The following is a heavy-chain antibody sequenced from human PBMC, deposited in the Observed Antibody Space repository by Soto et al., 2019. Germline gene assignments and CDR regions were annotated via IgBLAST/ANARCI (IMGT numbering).Heavy chain of an antibody. CDR1: GYTFTSYY. CDR2: INPSGGST. Sequence: ASVKVSCKASGYTFTSYYMHWVRQAPGQGLEWMGIINPSGGSTSYAQKFQGRVTMTRDTSTSTVYMELSSLRSEDTAVYCCARGGSRGDIVVVPAVDYYYYYGMDVWGQGTTVTVSS. J-gene: IGHJ6*02. CDR3: ARGGSRGDIVVVPAVDYYYYYGMDV. D-gene: IGHD2-2*01. V-gene: IGHV1-46*01.